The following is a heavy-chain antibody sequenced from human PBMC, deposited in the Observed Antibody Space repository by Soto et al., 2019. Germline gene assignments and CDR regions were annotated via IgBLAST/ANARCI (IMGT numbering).Heavy chain of an antibody. D-gene: IGHD5-18*01. CDR2: ISYDGSNK. J-gene: IGHJ4*02. CDR3: ARDGAPTAIRHLYY. V-gene: IGHV3-30-3*01. CDR1: GFTFSSYA. Sequence: GGSLRLSCAASGFTFSSYAMHWVRQAPGKGLEWVAVISYDGSNKYYADSVKGRFTISRDNSKNTLYLQMNSLRAEDTAVYYCARDGAPTAIRHLYYWGQGTLVTVSS.